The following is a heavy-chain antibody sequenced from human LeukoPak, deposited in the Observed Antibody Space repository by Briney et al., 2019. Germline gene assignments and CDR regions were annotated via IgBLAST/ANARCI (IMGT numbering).Heavy chain of an antibody. D-gene: IGHD5-24*01. CDR2: IYYTGTT. J-gene: IGHJ4*02. CDR3: ARDRRDGYNPGDYNFDY. Sequence: SETLSLTCTFSGGSISFYYWSWIRQPPGKGLEWIGYIYYTGTTNYNPSLKSRATISVDTSRNQFSLRLSSLTAADTAVYSCARDRRDGYNPGDYNFDYWGQGALVTVSS. V-gene: IGHV4-59*01. CDR1: GGSISFYY.